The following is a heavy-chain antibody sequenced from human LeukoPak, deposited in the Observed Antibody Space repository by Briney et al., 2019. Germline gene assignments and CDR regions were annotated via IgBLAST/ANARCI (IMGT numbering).Heavy chain of an antibody. CDR2: IWYDGSNK. CDR1: GFTFSSYG. V-gene: IGHV3-33*01. D-gene: IGHD3-3*01. J-gene: IGHJ4*02. CDR3: ARDGPFPYYDFWSGYYLDY. Sequence: PGGSLRLSCAASGFTFSSYGMHWVRQAPGKGLEWVAVIWYDGSNKYYADSVKGRFTISRDNSKNTLYLQMNSLRAEDTAVYYCARDGPFPYYDFWSGYYLDYWGQGTLDTVSS.